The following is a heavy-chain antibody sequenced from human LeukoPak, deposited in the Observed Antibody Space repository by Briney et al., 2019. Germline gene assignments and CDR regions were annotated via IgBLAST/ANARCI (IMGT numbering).Heavy chain of an antibody. CDR2: IYYSGST. Sequence: SETLSLTCTVSGGSLSSYYWSWIRQPPGKGLEWIGYIYYSGSTNYNPSLKSRVTISVDTSKNQFSLKLSSVTAADTAVYYCARGDPRYYDFWSGYHPFDYWGQGALVTVSS. V-gene: IGHV4-59*01. CDR3: ARGDPRYYDFWSGYHPFDY. J-gene: IGHJ4*02. CDR1: GGSLSSYY. D-gene: IGHD3-3*01.